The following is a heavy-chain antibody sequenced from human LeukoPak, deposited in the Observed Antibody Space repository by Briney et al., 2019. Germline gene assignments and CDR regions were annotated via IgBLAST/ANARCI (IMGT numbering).Heavy chain of an antibody. V-gene: IGHV4-34*01. CDR1: GGSFSGYY. CDR2: INHSGST. J-gene: IGHJ4*02. D-gene: IGHD6-13*01. Sequence: SETLSLTCAVYGGSFSGYYWSWIRQPPGKGLEWIGEINHSGSTNYNPSLKSRVTISVDTSKNQCSLKLSSVTAADTAVYYCAGKLAVFDYWGQGTLVTVSS. CDR3: AGKLAVFDY.